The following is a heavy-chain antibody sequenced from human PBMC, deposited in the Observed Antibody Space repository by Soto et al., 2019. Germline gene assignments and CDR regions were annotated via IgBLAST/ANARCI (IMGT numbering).Heavy chain of an antibody. CDR1: GGTFSSYA. D-gene: IGHD3-22*01. J-gene: IGHJ4*02. Sequence: QVQLVQSGAEVKKPGSSVKVSCKASGGTFSSYAISWVRQAPGQGLEWMGGIIPIFGTANYAQKFQGRVTITADESTSTAYMELSSLRSEDTAVYYCARDTYYDSSGYPSAQFDYWGQGTLVTVSS. CDR2: IIPIFGTA. V-gene: IGHV1-69*12. CDR3: ARDTYYDSSGYPSAQFDY.